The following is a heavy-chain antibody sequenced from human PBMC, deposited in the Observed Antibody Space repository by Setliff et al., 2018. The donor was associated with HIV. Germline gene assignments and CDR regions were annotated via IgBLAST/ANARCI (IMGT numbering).Heavy chain of an antibody. CDR2: IYHSGST. J-gene: IGHJ4*02. CDR1: GYSISNGYY. CDR3: AARNSGNPTRHFDY. D-gene: IGHD3-10*01. V-gene: IGHV4-38-2*01. Sequence: PSETLSLTCALSGYSISNGYYWGWIRQPSGKGLEWIGSIYHSGSTFYNPSLRSRVTISVDTSQDQFSLRLTSVTAADTAVYYCAARNSGNPTRHFDYWGQGMLVTVSS.